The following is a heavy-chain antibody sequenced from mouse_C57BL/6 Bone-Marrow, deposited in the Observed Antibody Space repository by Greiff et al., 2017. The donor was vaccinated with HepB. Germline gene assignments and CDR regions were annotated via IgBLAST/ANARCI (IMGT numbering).Heavy chain of an antibody. J-gene: IGHJ4*01. D-gene: IGHD1-1*01. CDR2: IRSKSNNYAT. CDR3: VRMGGTVVAHYYAMDY. V-gene: IGHV10-1*01. Sequence: EVKLVESGGGLVQPKGSLKLSCAASGFSFNTYAMNWVRQAPGKGLEWVARIRSKSNNYATYYADSVKDRFTISRDDSESMLYLQMNNLKTEDTAMYYCVRMGGTVVAHYYAMDYWGQGTSVTVSS. CDR1: GFSFNTYA.